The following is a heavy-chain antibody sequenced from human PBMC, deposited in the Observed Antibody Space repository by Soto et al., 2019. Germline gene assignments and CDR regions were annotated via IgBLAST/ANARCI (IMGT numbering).Heavy chain of an antibody. V-gene: IGHV4-59*01. J-gene: IGHJ4*02. CDR1: GGSISSYY. D-gene: IGHD6-13*01. CDR3: ARGISSSWYSY. CDR2: IYYSGSI. Sequence: LTCTVSGGSISSYYWSWIRQPPGKGLEWIGYIYYSGSINYNPSLKSRVTISVDTSKNQFSLKLTSVTAADAAVYYCARGISSSWYSYWGQGTLVTVSS.